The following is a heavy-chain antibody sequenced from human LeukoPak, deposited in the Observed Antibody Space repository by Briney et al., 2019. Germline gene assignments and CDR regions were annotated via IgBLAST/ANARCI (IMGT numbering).Heavy chain of an antibody. V-gene: IGHV3-23*01. Sequence: PGGSLRLSCAASGFIFSSYAMTWVRQAPGKGLEWVSSISMTGGSTYYADSVKGRFTLSRDNSKNTLLLQMKNVRAEDTAVYYCAKDLDIVATITGNWGQGTLVTVSS. D-gene: IGHD5-12*01. CDR2: ISMTGGST. CDR1: GFIFSSYA. J-gene: IGHJ4*02. CDR3: AKDLDIVATITGN.